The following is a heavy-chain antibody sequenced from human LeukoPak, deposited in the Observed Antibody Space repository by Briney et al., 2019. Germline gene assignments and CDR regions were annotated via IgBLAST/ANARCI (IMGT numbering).Heavy chain of an antibody. J-gene: IGHJ6*03. CDR1: GFTFSSYS. CDR3: ARAYDSSGYCSHYYYMDV. V-gene: IGHV3-21*04. D-gene: IGHD3-22*01. Sequence: KTGGSLRLSCAASGFTFSSYSMNWVRQAPGKGLEWVSSISSSSSYIYYADSVKGRFTISRDSFKNTLYLQMNNLRAEDTAVYYCARAYDSSGYCSHYYYMDVWGKGTTVTVSS. CDR2: ISSSSSYI.